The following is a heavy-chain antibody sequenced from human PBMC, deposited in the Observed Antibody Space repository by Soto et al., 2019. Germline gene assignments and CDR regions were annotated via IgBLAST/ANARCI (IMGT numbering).Heavy chain of an antibody. CDR3: ARYRREAVAGYTLDN. Sequence: SDTLSLTCPVSGVSIRSNDATWIRPPPGKGLEWIGYVYNSGSTNYNPSLKSRVTISEDTSKSQFSLKVNSMTAADTAVYYCARYRREAVAGYTLDNWGQGILVTVSS. CDR2: VYNSGST. J-gene: IGHJ4*02. D-gene: IGHD6-13*01. CDR1: GVSIRSND. V-gene: IGHV4-59*01.